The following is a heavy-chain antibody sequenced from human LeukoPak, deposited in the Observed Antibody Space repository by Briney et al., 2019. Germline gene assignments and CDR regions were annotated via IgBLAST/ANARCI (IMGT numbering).Heavy chain of an antibody. D-gene: IGHD2-8*01. CDR1: GGSISSSSYY. CDR3: ARQLVSLDAFDI. Sequence: SETLSLTCTVSGGSISSSSYYWGWLRQPPGKGLEWIGSIYYSGSTYYNPSLKSRVTISVDTSKNQFSLKLSSVTAADTAVYYCARQLVSLDAFDIWGQGTMVTVSS. V-gene: IGHV4-39*01. CDR2: IYYSGST. J-gene: IGHJ3*02.